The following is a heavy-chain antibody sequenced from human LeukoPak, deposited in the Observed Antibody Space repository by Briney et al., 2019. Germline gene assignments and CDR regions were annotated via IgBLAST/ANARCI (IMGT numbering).Heavy chain of an antibody. CDR2: ISNSGGST. CDR3: AKLISGSYYYYGLDV. J-gene: IGHJ6*02. D-gene: IGHD1-26*01. CDR1: GFTFSTYA. Sequence: GGSLRLSCAASGFTFSTYAMSWVRQAPGKGLKWFSPISNSGGSTYYADSVEGRFTISRDNSKNTLYLQMNSLRAEDSAVYYCAKLISGSYYYYGLDVWGQGTTVTVSS. V-gene: IGHV3-23*01.